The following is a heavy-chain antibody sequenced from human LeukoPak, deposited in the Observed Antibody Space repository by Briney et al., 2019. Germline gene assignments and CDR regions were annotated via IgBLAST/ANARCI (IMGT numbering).Heavy chain of an antibody. J-gene: IGHJ4*02. V-gene: IGHV3-23*05. CDR1: GFAFGNYA. CDR2: IDSSGTYT. D-gene: IGHD4-17*01. Sequence: GGSLRLSCAASGFAFGNYAMGWVRQAPGKRLAWVSSIDSSGTYTPSAESVKGRFTISRDNSENTMYLQLNSLRAEDTAVYSCAKISTVTENFDHWGQGTLVTVSS. CDR3: AKISTVTENFDH.